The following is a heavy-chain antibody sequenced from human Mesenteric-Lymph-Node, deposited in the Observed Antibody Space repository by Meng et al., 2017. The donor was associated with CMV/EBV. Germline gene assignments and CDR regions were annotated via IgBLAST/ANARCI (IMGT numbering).Heavy chain of an antibody. Sequence: GGSLRLSCAASGFTFSVYYMSWIRQAPGKGLEWVSYISSSGSTIYYADSVKGRFTISRDNAKNSLYLQMNSLRAEDTAVYYCAREGYHDILTGYLYYYGMDVWGQGTTVTVSS. CDR1: GFTFSVYY. CDR3: AREGYHDILTGYLYYYGMDV. J-gene: IGHJ6*02. CDR2: ISSSGSTI. V-gene: IGHV3-11*01. D-gene: IGHD3-9*01.